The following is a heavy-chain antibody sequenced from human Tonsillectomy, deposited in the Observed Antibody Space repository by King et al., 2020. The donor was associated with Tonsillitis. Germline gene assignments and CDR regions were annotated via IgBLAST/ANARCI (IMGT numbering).Heavy chain of an antibody. CDR3: AKIPLFCGSYDYYYGMDV. Sequence: VQLVESGGGLVQPGGSLRLSCATSGFTFSSYAMSWVRQAPGKGLEWVSGISGSGGSTYHADSVKGRFTISRDNSKNMVYLQMNSLRAEDTAVYYCAKIPLFCGSYDYYYGMDVWGQGTTVTVSS. CDR1: GFTFSSYA. J-gene: IGHJ6*02. CDR2: ISGSGGST. D-gene: IGHD1-26*01. V-gene: IGHV3-23*04.